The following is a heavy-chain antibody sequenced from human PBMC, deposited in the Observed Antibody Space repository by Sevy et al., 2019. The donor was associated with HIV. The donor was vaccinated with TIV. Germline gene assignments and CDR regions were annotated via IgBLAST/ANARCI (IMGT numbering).Heavy chain of an antibody. V-gene: IGHV3-30-3*02. J-gene: IGHJ3*02. CDR1: GFTFSNYA. CDR2: ISSRGTYK. Sequence: GGSLRLSCAASGFTFSNYAIHWVRQAPGKGLQWVALISSRGTYKYYADYMKGRLSISRDDSKNTLFLQMKSLRAEDTALYYCAKIRAPFRGLNEWYDFDIWGQGTMVTVSS. D-gene: IGHD3-16*01. CDR3: AKIRAPFRGLNEWYDFDI.